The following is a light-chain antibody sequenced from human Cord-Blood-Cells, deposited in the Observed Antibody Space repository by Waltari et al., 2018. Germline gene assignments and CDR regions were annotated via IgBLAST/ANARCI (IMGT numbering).Light chain of an antibody. CDR2: EVS. Sequence: QSALTQPASVSGSPGQSITISCTGTSSDVGGYNYVSWYQQHPGKAPKLMIYEVSKRPAGVSIRVSGSKSGNTASLTISGLQAEDEADYYCSSYTSSSTVFGTGTKVTVL. J-gene: IGLJ1*01. V-gene: IGLV2-14*01. CDR1: SSDVGGYNY. CDR3: SSYTSSSTV.